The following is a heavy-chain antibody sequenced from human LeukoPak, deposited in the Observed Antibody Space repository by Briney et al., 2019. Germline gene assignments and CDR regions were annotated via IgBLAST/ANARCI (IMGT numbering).Heavy chain of an antibody. CDR3: GRLRDDAFDI. V-gene: IGHV5-51*01. CDR1: GSSFTNSW. Sequence: GESLNISCNASGSSFTNSWIAWRRQMPGIGLEWMGIIYPGDSDTRYTPSFQGHITISADKSISTPYLQSSIPTASDTAIYYCGRLRDDAFDIWGQGTMVTVSS. CDR2: IYPGDSDT. D-gene: IGHD3-16*01. J-gene: IGHJ3*02.